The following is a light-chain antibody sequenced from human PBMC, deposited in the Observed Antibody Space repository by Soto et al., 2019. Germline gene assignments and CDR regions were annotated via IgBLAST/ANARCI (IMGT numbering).Light chain of an antibody. CDR2: KAS. CDR1: QTISSW. CDR3: QQYYSFPRT. V-gene: IGKV1-5*03. Sequence: DIQMTQSPSTLSGSVGDRVTITCRASQTISSWLAWYQQKPGKAPKLLIYKASTLKSGVPSRFSGSGSGTEFTLTISSLQPEDFATYYCQQYYSFPRTSGQGTKVDI. J-gene: IGKJ1*01.